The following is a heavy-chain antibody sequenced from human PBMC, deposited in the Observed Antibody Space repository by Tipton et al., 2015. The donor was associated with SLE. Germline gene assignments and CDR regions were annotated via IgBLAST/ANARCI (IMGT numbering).Heavy chain of an antibody. Sequence: TLSLTCAVYGGSFSGYYWSWIRQPPGKGLEWIGEINHSGSTNYNPSLKSRVTISVDTSKNQFSLKLSSVTAADTAVYYRATNIAAAGSYWYFDLWGRGTLVTVSS. J-gene: IGHJ2*01. CDR2: INHSGST. D-gene: IGHD6-13*01. CDR3: ATNIAAAGSYWYFDL. CDR1: GGSFSGYY. V-gene: IGHV4-34*01.